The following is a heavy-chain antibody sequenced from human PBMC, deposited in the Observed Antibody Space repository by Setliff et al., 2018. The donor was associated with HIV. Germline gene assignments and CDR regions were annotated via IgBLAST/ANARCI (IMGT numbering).Heavy chain of an antibody. Sequence: PSETLSLTCTVSGASIRTYYWGWIRQPPGKGLEWVGHAYHSGSTNYNPSLKSRVTISIDTSKNQFSLKLNSVTAADTAVYYCATRSHWYFDLWGRGTLVTVSS. CDR3: ATRSHWYFDL. D-gene: IGHD1-26*01. CDR1: GASIRTYY. J-gene: IGHJ2*01. V-gene: IGHV4-59*01. CDR2: AYHSGST.